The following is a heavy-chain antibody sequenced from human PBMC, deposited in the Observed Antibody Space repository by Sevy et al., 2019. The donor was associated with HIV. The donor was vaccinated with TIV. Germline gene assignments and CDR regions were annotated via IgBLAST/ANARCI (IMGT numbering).Heavy chain of an antibody. J-gene: IGHJ4*02. CDR1: GFTFSSYE. V-gene: IGHV3-48*03. D-gene: IGHD4-17*01. CDR3: ARDLPPSATTVAHFDC. CDR2: ISNSGTTI. Sequence: GGSLRLTCAASGFTFSSYEMNWVRQAPGKGLEWVSYISNSGTTISYSDSVKGRFTISRDNARNSLYLQMNSLRAEDTAVYYCARDLPPSATTVAHFDCWVQGTLVTVSS.